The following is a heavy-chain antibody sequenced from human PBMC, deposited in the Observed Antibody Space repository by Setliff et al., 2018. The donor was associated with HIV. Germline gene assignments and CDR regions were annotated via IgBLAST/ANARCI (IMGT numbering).Heavy chain of an antibody. CDR2: FYTSGST. J-gene: IGHJ6*02. Sequence: NPSETLSLTCTVSGGSISSYYWSWIRQPAGKGLEWIGRFYTSGSTNYNPPLKSRVTMSVDTSKNRFSLKVRYVTAADTAIYYCAREIWGQVAHVPYGMDVWGQGTTVTVSS. CDR3: AREIWGQVAHVPYGMDV. CDR1: GGSISSYY. D-gene: IGHD5-12*01. V-gene: IGHV4-4*07.